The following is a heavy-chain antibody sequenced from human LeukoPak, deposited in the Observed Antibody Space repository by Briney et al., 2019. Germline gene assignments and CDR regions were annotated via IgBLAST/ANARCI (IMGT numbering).Heavy chain of an antibody. CDR3: ARDGDGWDDIDY. V-gene: IGHV3-74*01. Sequence: RGSLSLSCVVSGFTFRTYCMHGVRQTPGKGLVWLSRMSSDGRDVKYADSVKVRFPISRDNAKNTLYLQMDSLRVEDTAVYYCARDGDGWDDIDYWGQGTLVTVSS. D-gene: IGHD3-9*01. CDR2: MSSDGRDV. J-gene: IGHJ4*02. CDR1: GFTFRTYC.